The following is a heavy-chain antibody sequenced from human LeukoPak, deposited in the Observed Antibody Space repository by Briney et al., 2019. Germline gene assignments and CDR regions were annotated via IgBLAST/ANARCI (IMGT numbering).Heavy chain of an antibody. J-gene: IGHJ6*03. CDR2: IYSGGST. CDR1: GFTVSSNY. D-gene: IGHD6-6*01. CDR3: AKDRLEYSSSGYYYWTS. V-gene: IGHV3-53*05. Sequence: GGSLRLSCAASGFTVSSNYMSWVRQAPGKGLEWVSVIYSGGSTYYADSVKGRFTISRDNSKNTLYLQMNSLRAEDTAVYYCAKDRLEYSSSGYYYWTSGAKGPRSPSP.